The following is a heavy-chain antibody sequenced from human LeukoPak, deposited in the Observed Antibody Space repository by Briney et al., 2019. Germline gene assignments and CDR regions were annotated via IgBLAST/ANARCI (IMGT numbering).Heavy chain of an antibody. CDR2: ISYDGSNK. CDR3: AKVRGLVVLDY. CDR1: GFTFSSYG. V-gene: IGHV3-30*18. D-gene: IGHD2-2*01. Sequence: PGRSPRLSCAASGFTFSSYGMHWVRQAPGKGLEWVAVISYDGSNKYYADSVKGRFTISRDNSKNTLYLQMNSLRAEDTAVYYCAKVRGLVVLDYWGQGTLVTVSS. J-gene: IGHJ4*02.